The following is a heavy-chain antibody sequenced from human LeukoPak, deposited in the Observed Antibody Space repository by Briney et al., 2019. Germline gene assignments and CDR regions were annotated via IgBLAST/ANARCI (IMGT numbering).Heavy chain of an antibody. CDR2: IRPDGHT. D-gene: IGHD5-12*01. CDR3: ARQVATKGEWAFDV. CDR1: GYFSTAYY. J-gene: IGHJ3*01. Sequence: SETLSLTCTVSGYFSTAYYWGWIRQPPGKGLEWMARIRPDGHTYTNSSLRHQLTISADMSRNEFSLKLNSLTAADTAVYYCARQVATKGEWAFDVWGQGTVVTVSS. V-gene: IGHV4-38-2*02.